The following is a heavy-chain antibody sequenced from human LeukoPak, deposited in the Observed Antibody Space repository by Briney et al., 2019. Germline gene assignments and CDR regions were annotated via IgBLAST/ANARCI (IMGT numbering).Heavy chain of an antibody. CDR1: GGPINTDY. D-gene: IGHD3-22*01. CDR2: IYYTGRT. J-gene: IGHJ4*02. CDR3: ARWVRANYYDSSGYYYGFDY. Sequence: SETLSLTCTVSGGPINTDYWNWIRQPPGKGLEWIGYIYYTGRTNYNPSFKSRLTISIDTSKSQFSLTLTSVTAADTAVYYCARWVRANYYDSSGYYYGFDYWGQGTLVTVSS. V-gene: IGHV4-59*01.